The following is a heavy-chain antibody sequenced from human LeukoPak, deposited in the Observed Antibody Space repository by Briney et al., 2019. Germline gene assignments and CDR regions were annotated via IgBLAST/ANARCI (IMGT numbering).Heavy chain of an antibody. J-gene: IGHJ4*02. CDR3: VKDRYYDFWSGYFLCYFDY. Sequence: GSLRLSCAASGFTFSSYAMSWVRQAPGKGLEWVSAISGSGGSTYYADSVKGRFTISRDNSKNTLYLQMNSLRAEDTAVYYCVKDRYYDFWSGYFLCYFDYWGQGTLVTVSS. V-gene: IGHV3-23*01. D-gene: IGHD3-3*01. CDR2: ISGSGGST. CDR1: GFTFSSYA.